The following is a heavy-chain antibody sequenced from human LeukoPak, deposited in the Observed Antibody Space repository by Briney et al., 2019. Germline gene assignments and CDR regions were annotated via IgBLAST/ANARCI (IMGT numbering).Heavy chain of an antibody. D-gene: IGHD3-16*02. CDR2: INPNRGGT. CDR3: ARAVDYYDYVWGSYRHFDY. V-gene: IGHV1-2*06. CDR1: GYTFTGYY. J-gene: IGHJ4*02. Sequence: ASVKVSCKASGYTFTGYYMHWVRQAPGQGLEWMGRINPNRGGTNYAQKFQGRVTMTRDTSISTAYMELSRLRSDDTAVYYCARAVDYYDYVWGSYRHFDYWGQGTLVTVSS.